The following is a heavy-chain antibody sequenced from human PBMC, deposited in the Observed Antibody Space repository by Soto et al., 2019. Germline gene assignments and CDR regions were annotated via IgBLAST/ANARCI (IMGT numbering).Heavy chain of an antibody. CDR1: GFTFSSYG. J-gene: IGHJ4*02. V-gene: IGHV3-30*03. D-gene: IGHD6-19*01. CDR2: IAYDGSNK. Sequence: QVQLVESGGGVVQPGRSLRLSCAASGFTFSSYGMHWVHQAPGKGLEWVAVIAYDGSNKYYADSVKGRFTISRDNSKNTLYLQMNSLRAEDTAVYYCAIYSSGWYPLDYWGQGTLVTVSS. CDR3: AIYSSGWYPLDY.